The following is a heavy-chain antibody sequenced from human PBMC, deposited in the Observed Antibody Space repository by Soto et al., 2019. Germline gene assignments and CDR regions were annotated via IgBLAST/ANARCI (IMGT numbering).Heavy chain of an antibody. CDR1: GYTFTSYY. CDR2: INPSGGST. D-gene: IGHD4-17*01. Sequence: QVQLVQSGAEVKKPGASVKVSCKASGYTFTSYYMHWVRQAPGQGLEWMGIINPSGGSTSYAQKFQGRATMTRDTSTSTVYMELSSLRSEDTAVYYCARGDSTVTRRHAEYFQHWGQGTLVTVSS. J-gene: IGHJ1*01. CDR3: ARGDSTVTRRHAEYFQH. V-gene: IGHV1-46*01.